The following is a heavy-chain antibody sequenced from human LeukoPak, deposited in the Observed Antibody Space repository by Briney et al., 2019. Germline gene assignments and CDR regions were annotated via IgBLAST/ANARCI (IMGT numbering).Heavy chain of an antibody. CDR2: XYSGGST. Sequence: LXXSCAAXXXXXXXXXMSXXXXAXGXXLXXVXXXYSGGSTYYADSVKGRFTISRDNSKNTLYLQMNSLRAEDTAVYYCARDQGSGSQKRPLVNWGQGTLVTVSS. J-gene: IGHJ4*02. CDR1: XXXXXXXX. CDR3: ARDQGSGSQKRPLVN. D-gene: IGHD1-26*01. V-gene: IGHV3-53*01.